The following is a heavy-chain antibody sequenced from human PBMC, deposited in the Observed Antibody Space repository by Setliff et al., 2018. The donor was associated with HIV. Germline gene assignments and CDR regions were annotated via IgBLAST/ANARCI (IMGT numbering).Heavy chain of an antibody. J-gene: IGHJ6*02. D-gene: IGHD6-13*01. Sequence: GPSVKVSCKPSGSTFSTYDINRVRQATGQGLEWMGWMNPNSGNTGYAQKFQGRVTMTRNTSISTAYMELSSLRSDDTAVYYCASSWSRIRYYGMDVWGQGTTVTVSS. CDR1: GSTFSTYD. CDR3: ASSWSRIRYYGMDV. CDR2: MNPNSGNT. V-gene: IGHV1-8*01.